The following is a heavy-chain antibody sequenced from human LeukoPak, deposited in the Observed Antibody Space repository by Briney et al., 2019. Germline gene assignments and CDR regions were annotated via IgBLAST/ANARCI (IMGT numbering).Heavy chain of an antibody. CDR2: IYYSGST. D-gene: IGHD2-15*01. J-gene: IGHJ6*02. Sequence: SETLSLTCTVSGGSISSGDYYWSWTRQPPGKGLEWIGYIYYSGSTYYNPSLKSRVTISVDTSKNQFSLKLSSVTAADTAVYYCARDNVVVVAATTHYYYYGMDVWGQGTTVTVSS. CDR1: GGSISSGDYY. V-gene: IGHV4-30-4*01. CDR3: ARDNVVVVAATTHYYYYGMDV.